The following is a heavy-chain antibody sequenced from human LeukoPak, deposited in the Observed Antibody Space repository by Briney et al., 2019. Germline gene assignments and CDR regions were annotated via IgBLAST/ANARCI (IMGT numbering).Heavy chain of an antibody. Sequence: ASVKVSCKASGYTFTSYAMHWVRQAPGQRLEWMGWINAGNGNTKYSQRFQGRVTITRDTSAITAYMELSSLRSEDRALYYCAREGRQGGLDYWGQGTLVTVSS. D-gene: IGHD6-25*01. CDR3: AREGRQGGLDY. CDR2: INAGNGNT. CDR1: GYTFTSYA. V-gene: IGHV1-3*01. J-gene: IGHJ4*02.